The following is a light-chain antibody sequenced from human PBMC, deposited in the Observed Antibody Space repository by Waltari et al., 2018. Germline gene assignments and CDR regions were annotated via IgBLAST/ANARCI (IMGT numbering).Light chain of an antibody. CDR3: QQYNNWPKVWT. CDR1: QSVSRN. V-gene: IGKV3-15*01. Sequence: EIVMTQSPATLSVSPGERATLSCRASQSVSRNLAWYQQKPGQAPRLLIYGASTRATGSPARFSGSGSGTEFTLTISSLQSEDFAVYYCQQYNNWPKVWTFGQGTKVEIK. CDR2: GAS. J-gene: IGKJ1*01.